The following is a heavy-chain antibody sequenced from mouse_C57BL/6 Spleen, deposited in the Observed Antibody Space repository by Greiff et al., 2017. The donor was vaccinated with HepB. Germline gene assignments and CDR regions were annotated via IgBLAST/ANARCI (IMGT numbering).Heavy chain of an antibody. D-gene: IGHD1-1*01. Sequence: EVKVVESGGGLVQPKGSLKLSCAASGFTFNTYAMHWVRQAPGKGLEWVARIRSKSSNYATYYADSVKDRFTISRDDSQSMLYLQMNNLKTEDTAMYYCVRENYYGSREGAWFAYWGQGTLVTVSA. CDR3: VRENYYGSREGAWFAY. CDR1: GFTFNTYA. CDR2: IRSKSSNYAT. V-gene: IGHV10-3*01. J-gene: IGHJ3*01.